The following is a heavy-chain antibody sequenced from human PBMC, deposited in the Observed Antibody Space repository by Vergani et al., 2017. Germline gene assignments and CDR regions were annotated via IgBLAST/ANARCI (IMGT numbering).Heavy chain of an antibody. CDR1: GFTFSSYG. V-gene: IGHV3-33*01. CDR3: ARDQGYGDYEEDAFDI. Sequence: QVQLVESGGGVVQPGRSLRLSCAASGFTFSSYGMHWVRQAPGKGLEWVAVIWYDGSNKYYADCVKGRFTISRDNSKNSLYLQMNSLRAEDTAVYYCARDQGYGDYEEDAFDIWGQGTMVTVSS. D-gene: IGHD4-17*01. CDR2: IWYDGSNK. J-gene: IGHJ3*02.